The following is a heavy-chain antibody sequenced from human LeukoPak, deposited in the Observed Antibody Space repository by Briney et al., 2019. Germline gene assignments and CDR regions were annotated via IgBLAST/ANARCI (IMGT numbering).Heavy chain of an antibody. Sequence: PSETLSLTCTVSGDSISSGAYYWSWIRQPAGKGLEWIAYFYYSGTSRYNPSLKSRVTVSGDTSKNQFSLKLTSVTAADTAVYYCARHYYGDVYYFDFWGQGTLVTVSS. D-gene: IGHD4-17*01. CDR1: GDSISSGAYY. CDR2: FYYSGTS. J-gene: IGHJ4*02. V-gene: IGHV4-61*10. CDR3: ARHYYGDVYYFDF.